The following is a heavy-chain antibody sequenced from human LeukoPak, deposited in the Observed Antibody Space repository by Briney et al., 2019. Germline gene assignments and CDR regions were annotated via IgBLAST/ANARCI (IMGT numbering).Heavy chain of an antibody. CDR3: ARGLNYFDY. J-gene: IGHJ4*02. CDR1: GFTFSYYE. V-gene: IGHV3-48*02. Sequence: PGGSLRLSCAASGFTFSYYEMNWVRQAPGKGLEWISYISSSSSIIYYADSVKGRFTISRDNAKNSLYLQMNSLRDEDTAVYYCARGLNYFDYWGQGTLVTVSS. CDR2: ISSSSSII.